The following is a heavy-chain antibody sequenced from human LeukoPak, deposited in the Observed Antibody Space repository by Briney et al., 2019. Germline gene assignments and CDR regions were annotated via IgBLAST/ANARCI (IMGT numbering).Heavy chain of an antibody. V-gene: IGHV1-69*04. CDR1: GGTFSSYA. CDR2: IIPILGIA. Sequence: ASVKVSCKASGGTFSSYAISWVWQAPGQGLERMGRIIPILGIANNAQKFQGRVTITADKSTSTAYMELRSLRSEDTAMYHCARDPHVVPAARYYYYGMDVWGQGTTVTVSS. CDR3: ARDPHVVPAARYYYYGMDV. J-gene: IGHJ6*02. D-gene: IGHD2-2*01.